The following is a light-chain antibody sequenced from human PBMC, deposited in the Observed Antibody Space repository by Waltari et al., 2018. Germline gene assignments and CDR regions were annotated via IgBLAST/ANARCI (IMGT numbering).Light chain of an antibody. CDR3: QSFDIRLSGGVV. Sequence: QSVLTQPPSMSGAPGQRVTIPCTGRSPNIGAGPDVHWSQVFPGTAPKLLIYGNNNRPSGVPDRFSGSKSDTSASLAIGGLQAEDEADYYCQSFDIRLSGGVVFGGGTKVTVL. J-gene: IGLJ3*02. V-gene: IGLV1-40*01. CDR1: SPNIGAGPD. CDR2: GNN.